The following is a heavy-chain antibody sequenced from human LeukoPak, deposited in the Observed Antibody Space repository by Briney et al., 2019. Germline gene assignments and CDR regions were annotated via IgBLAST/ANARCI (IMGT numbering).Heavy chain of an antibody. J-gene: IGHJ5*02. D-gene: IGHD3-10*01. CDR3: WRGRFGEFPP. CDR2: INHSGST. Sequence: PAETLSLTCAVYGGSFSGYYWSWVRQPPGKGLEWIGEINHSGSTKYNPYLKRRVTISVETSKNHFSLMLRSVTAADTAVFYCWRGRFGEFPPWGQGTLVTVSS. V-gene: IGHV4-34*01. CDR1: GGSFSGYY.